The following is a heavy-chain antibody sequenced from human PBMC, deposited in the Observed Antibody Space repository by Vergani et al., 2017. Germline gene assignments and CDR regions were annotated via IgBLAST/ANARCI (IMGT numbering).Heavy chain of an antibody. J-gene: IGHJ3*02. D-gene: IGHD3-22*01. V-gene: IGHV1-46*01. Sequence: QVQLVQSGAEVKKPGASVKVSCKASGYTFTSYYMHWVRQAPGQGLEWMGIINPSGGSTSSAQKFQGRVTMTRETSTSTVYMELGSLRSEDTAVYYCARGVDTMIVVVWSAFDIWGQGTMVTVSS. CDR3: ARGVDTMIVVVWSAFDI. CDR2: INPSGGST. CDR1: GYTFTSYY.